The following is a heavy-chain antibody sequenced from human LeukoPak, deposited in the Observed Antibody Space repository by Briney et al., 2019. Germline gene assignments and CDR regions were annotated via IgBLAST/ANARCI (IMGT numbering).Heavy chain of an antibody. CDR1: GYTFTGYY. D-gene: IGHD3-22*01. J-gene: IGHJ3*02. CDR3: ARAGVWDYSDSSGYHNAAFDI. CDR2: INPNSGGT. V-gene: IGHV1-2*02. Sequence: ASVMVSCKASGYTFTGYYMHWVRQAPGQGLEWMGWINPNSGGTNYAQKFQGRVTVTRDTSISTAYMDLSRLRSDDTAVYYCARAGVWDYSDSSGYHNAAFDIWGQGTMVTVSS.